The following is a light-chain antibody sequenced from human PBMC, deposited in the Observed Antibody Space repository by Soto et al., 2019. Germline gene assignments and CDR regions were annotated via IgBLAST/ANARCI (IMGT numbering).Light chain of an antibody. CDR1: QSVDNNY. V-gene: IGKV3-20*01. CDR3: QQYGNSPYT. Sequence: EIVLTQSPGTPSLSPGESATLSCRASQSVDNNYVAWYQQKPGQAPTLLIHGASYRAAGIPDRFSGSGSGTDFTLTISRLEPEDFAVFHCQQYGNSPYTFGQGTKLEI. J-gene: IGKJ2*01. CDR2: GAS.